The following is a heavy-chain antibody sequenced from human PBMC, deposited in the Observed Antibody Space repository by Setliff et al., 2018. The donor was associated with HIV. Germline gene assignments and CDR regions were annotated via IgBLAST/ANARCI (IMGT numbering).Heavy chain of an antibody. D-gene: IGHD2-21*01. V-gene: IGHV1-2*06. CDR3: ARANSPFDY. CDR2: INPNSGGT. CDR1: GYTFTGYY. Sequence: ASVKVSCKASGYTFTGYYIHWVRQAPGQGLEWMGRINPNSGGTNYAQRFQGRVTMTWDTSISTAYMELSRLRFDDTAVYYCARANSPFDYWGQGTLVTVSS. J-gene: IGHJ4*02.